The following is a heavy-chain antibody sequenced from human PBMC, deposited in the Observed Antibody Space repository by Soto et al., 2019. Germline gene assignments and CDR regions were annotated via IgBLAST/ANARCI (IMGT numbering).Heavy chain of an antibody. Sequence: GASVKVSCKASGYTFTGYYMHCVRQAPGQGLEWMGWINPNSGGTNYAQKFQGRVTMTRDTSISTAYMELSRLRSDDTAVYYCASLGYCSSTSCYTVPYYYYGMDVWGQGTTVTVSS. CDR3: ASLGYCSSTSCYTVPYYYYGMDV. D-gene: IGHD2-2*02. V-gene: IGHV1-2*02. CDR1: GYTFTGYY. CDR2: INPNSGGT. J-gene: IGHJ6*02.